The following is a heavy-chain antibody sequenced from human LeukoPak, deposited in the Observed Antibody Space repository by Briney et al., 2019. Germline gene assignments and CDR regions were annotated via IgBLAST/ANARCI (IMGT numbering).Heavy chain of an antibody. CDR2: ISYDGSNK. Sequence: GGSLRLSCAASGFTVSSNYMSWVRQAPGKGLEWVAVISYDGSNKYYADSVKGRFTISRDNSKNTLYLQMNSLRAEDTAVYYCAKGAKGMSSSWYLFDYWGQGTLVTVSS. V-gene: IGHV3-30*18. J-gene: IGHJ4*02. CDR3: AKGAKGMSSSWYLFDY. D-gene: IGHD6-13*01. CDR1: GFTVSSNY.